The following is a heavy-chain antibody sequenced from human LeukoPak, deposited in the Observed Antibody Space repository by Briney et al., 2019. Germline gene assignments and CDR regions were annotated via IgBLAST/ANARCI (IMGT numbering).Heavy chain of an antibody. D-gene: IGHD6-13*01. Sequence: SETLSLTCAVYGGSFSGYYWSWIRQPPGKGLEWIGEINHSGSTNYNPSLKSRVTISVDTSKNQFSLKLSSVTAADTAVYYCARVYRYSSSWSFDYWGQGTLVTVSS. V-gene: IGHV4-34*01. CDR1: GGSFSGYY. J-gene: IGHJ4*02. CDR2: INHSGST. CDR3: ARVYRYSSSWSFDY.